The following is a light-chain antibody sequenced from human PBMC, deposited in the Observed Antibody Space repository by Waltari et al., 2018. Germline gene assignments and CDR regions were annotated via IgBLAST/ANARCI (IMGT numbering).Light chain of an antibody. J-gene: IGKJ2*01. V-gene: IGKV1-33*01. Sequence: DIQMTQSPSSLSASVGDRVTITCQASRDISNNLNWYQQKPGRAPKLLIYDAAKLETGVPSRFSGSGSGTHFTFTISNLQPEDIATYYCQRHDNLSYTFGQVTKLVIK. CDR1: RDISNN. CDR3: QRHDNLSYT. CDR2: DAA.